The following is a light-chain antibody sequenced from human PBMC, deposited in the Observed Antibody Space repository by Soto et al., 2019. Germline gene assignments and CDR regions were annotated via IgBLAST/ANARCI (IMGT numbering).Light chain of an antibody. CDR1: QSVLYSSNNKNY. V-gene: IGKV4-1*01. CDR3: QHYYSTPIT. J-gene: IGKJ5*01. CDR2: WAS. Sequence: DIVMTQSPDSLAVSLGERATINCKSSQSVLYSSNNKNYLAWYQQKPGQPPKLLIYWASTRESGVPDRFSGSGSGTDFTLTSSSPQAEDVAIYYCQHYYSTPITFGQGTRLEIK.